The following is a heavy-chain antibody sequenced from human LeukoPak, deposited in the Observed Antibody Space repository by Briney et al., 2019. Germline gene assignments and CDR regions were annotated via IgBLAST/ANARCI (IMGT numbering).Heavy chain of an antibody. CDR1: GYTFTGYY. Sequence: ASVKVSCKASGYTFTGYYMHWVRQAPGQGLEWMGWINPNSGGTNYAQKFRGRVTMTRDTSISTAYMELSRLRSDDTAVYYCARDVGEYCSSTNCYASHYWGQGTLVTVSS. J-gene: IGHJ4*02. CDR3: ARDVGEYCSSTNCYASHY. D-gene: IGHD2-2*01. CDR2: INPNSGGT. V-gene: IGHV1-2*02.